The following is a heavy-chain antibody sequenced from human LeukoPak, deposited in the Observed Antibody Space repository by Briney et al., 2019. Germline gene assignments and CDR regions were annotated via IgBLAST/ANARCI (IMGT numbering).Heavy chain of an antibody. CDR3: ANEPRDFYWCET. J-gene: IGHJ5*02. CDR2: VYHTGIT. D-gene: IGHD1-14*01. Sequence: PSETLSVTSSVPGDSITSGGYYWTWIRLHPVKGLVWIGYVYHTGITYDRPSLRRRLTISADTSNNQFSLRLTAVTAANTAVYFCANEPRDFYWCETWGQGALVTVS. CDR1: GDSITSGGYY. V-gene: IGHV4-31*03.